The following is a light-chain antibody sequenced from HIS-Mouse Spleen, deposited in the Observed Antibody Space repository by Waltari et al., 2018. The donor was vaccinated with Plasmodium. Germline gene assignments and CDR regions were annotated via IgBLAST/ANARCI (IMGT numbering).Light chain of an antibody. CDR3: QQGYSTWT. Sequence: DIQMTQSPSSLSASVGDRVTITCRASQSIRNYLNWYQQKPGKAPKFLIYAASTLQSGVPSRFSGSGSVTDFTLTISSLQPEDFATYYCQQGYSTWTFGQGTKVEIK. CDR2: AAS. J-gene: IGKJ1*01. V-gene: IGKV1-39*01. CDR1: QSIRNY.